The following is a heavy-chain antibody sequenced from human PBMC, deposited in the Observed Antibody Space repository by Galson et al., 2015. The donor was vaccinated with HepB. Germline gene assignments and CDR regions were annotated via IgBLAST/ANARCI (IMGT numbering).Heavy chain of an antibody. CDR3: ARDLHDTAMVQLYYYYYYGMDV. Sequence: SLRLSCAASGFTFSSYSMNWVRQAPGKGLEWVSYISSSSSTIYYADSVKGRFTISGDNAKNSLYLQMNSLRAEDTAVYYCARDLHDTAMVQLYYYYYYGMDVWGQGTTVTVSS. D-gene: IGHD5-18*01. V-gene: IGHV3-48*01. J-gene: IGHJ6*02. CDR2: ISSSSSTI. CDR1: GFTFSSYS.